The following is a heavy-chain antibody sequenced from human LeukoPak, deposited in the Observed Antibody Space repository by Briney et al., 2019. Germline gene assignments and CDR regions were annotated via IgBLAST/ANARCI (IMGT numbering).Heavy chain of an antibody. Sequence: ASVKVSCKVSGYTFTSYDINWVRQATGQGLEWMGWMNPNSGNTGYAQKFQGRVTMTRNTSISTAYMELSSLRSEDTAVYYCARGAYYYDILTGYYYWGQGTLVTVSS. CDR3: ARGAYYYDILTGYYY. V-gene: IGHV1-8*01. CDR1: GYTFTSYD. CDR2: MNPNSGNT. D-gene: IGHD3-9*01. J-gene: IGHJ4*02.